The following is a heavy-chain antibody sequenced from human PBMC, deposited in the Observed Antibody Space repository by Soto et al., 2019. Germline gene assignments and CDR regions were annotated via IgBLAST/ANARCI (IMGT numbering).Heavy chain of an antibody. Sequence: PSETLSLTCTVSGGSISSYYWSWIRQPPGKGLEWIGSIYYSGSTYYNPSLKSRVTISVDTSKNQFSLKLSSVTAADTAVYYCARQAAMAVFDYWGQGTLVTVSS. V-gene: IGHV4-59*05. D-gene: IGHD5-18*01. CDR1: GGSISSYY. CDR2: IYYSGST. J-gene: IGHJ4*02. CDR3: ARQAAMAVFDY.